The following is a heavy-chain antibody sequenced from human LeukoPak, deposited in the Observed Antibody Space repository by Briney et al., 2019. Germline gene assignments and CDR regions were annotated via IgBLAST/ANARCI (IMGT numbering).Heavy chain of an antibody. D-gene: IGHD2-2*01. V-gene: IGHV3-21*01. CDR1: GVTFSSYS. CDR2: ISSSSSYI. Sequence: GGSLRLSCAASGVTFSSYSMNWVRQAPGKGLEWVSSISSSSSYIYYAQSVKGRCTISRDNAKISLYLQMNSLRAEDTAVYYCARARTLHFDIWGQGTMVTVSS. J-gene: IGHJ3*02. CDR3: ARARTLHFDI.